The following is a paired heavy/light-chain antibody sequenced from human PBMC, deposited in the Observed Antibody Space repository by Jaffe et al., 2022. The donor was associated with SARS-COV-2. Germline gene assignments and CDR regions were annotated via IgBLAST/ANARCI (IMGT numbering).Light chain of an antibody. Sequence: QSALTQPASVSGSPGQSITISCTGTSSDVGAYNYVSWYQQHPGKAPKLMIYDVSNRPSGVSNRFSGSKSGNTASLTISGLQAEDEAYYYCSSYTSSSTRVFGGGTKLTVL. CDR3: SSYTSSSTRV. CDR1: SSDVGAYNY. V-gene: IGLV2-14*01. CDR2: DVS. J-gene: IGLJ3*02.
Heavy chain of an antibody. CDR3: AREPFMVRGLIHYYYYYMDV. V-gene: IGHV3-48*01. Sequence: EVQLVESGGGLVQPGGSLRLSCAASGFTFSNYNMNWVRQAPGKGLEWVSFITTSSSTIYYADSVKGRFTISRDNAKNSLYLQMNSLRAEDTAVYYCAREPFMVRGLIHYYYYYMDVWGKGTTVTVSS. D-gene: IGHD3-10*01. CDR2: ITTSSSTI. J-gene: IGHJ6*03. CDR1: GFTFSNYN.